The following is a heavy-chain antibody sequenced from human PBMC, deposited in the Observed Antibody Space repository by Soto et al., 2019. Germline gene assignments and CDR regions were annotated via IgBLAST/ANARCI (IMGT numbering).Heavy chain of an antibody. J-gene: IGHJ4*02. D-gene: IGHD3-9*01. V-gene: IGHV1-69*01. CDR1: GGTFISYA. Sequence: QVQLVQSGAEVKKPGSSVKLSCKVSGGTFISYAISWVRQAPGRGLEWMGGIIPVLGTANYTQQFQGRVTTTADESTSTAYMELSSLRSEDTAFYYCARRRVTTSLTAFDYWGQGSLVTVSS. CDR3: ARRRVTTSLTAFDY. CDR2: IIPVLGTA.